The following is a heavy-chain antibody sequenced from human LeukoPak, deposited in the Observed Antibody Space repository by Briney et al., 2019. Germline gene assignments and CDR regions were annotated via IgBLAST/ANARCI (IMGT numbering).Heavy chain of an antibody. D-gene: IGHD6-13*01. CDR3: ARQGLGQQLVSVHFDY. Sequence: PSETLSLTCAVYGGSFSGYYWSWLRQPPGKGLEWIGEINHSGSTNYNPSLKSRVTISVDTSKNQFSLKLSSVTAADTAVYYCARQGLGQQLVSVHFDYWGQGTLVTVSS. V-gene: IGHV4-34*01. CDR2: INHSGST. J-gene: IGHJ4*02. CDR1: GGSFSGYY.